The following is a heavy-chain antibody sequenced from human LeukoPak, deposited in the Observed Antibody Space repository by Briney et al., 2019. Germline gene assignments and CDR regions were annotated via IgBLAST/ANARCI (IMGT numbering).Heavy chain of an antibody. V-gene: IGHV1-2*02. Sequence: ASVKVSCKASGYTFTGYYMHWVRQAPGQGLEWMGWINPNSGGTNYAQKFQGRVTMTRDTSSSTAYMELSRLRSDDTAVYYCARGMIVVVPAAADCWGQGTLVTVSS. CDR3: ARGMIVVVPAAADC. CDR1: GYTFTGYY. CDR2: INPNSGGT. D-gene: IGHD2-2*01. J-gene: IGHJ4*02.